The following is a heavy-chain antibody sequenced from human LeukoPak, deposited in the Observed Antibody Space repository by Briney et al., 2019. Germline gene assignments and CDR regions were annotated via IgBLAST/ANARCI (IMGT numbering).Heavy chain of an antibody. CDR1: GFTFSSYA. J-gene: IGHJ4*02. V-gene: IGHV3-30-3*01. CDR3: ASGRGGYDSMDY. CDR2: ISYDGSNK. D-gene: IGHD5-12*01. Sequence: PGRSLRLSCAASGFTFSSYAMHWVRQAPGKGLEWVAVISYDGSNKYYADSVKGRFTISRDNSKNTLYLQMNGLRAEDTAVYYCASGRGGYDSMDYWGQGTLVTVSS.